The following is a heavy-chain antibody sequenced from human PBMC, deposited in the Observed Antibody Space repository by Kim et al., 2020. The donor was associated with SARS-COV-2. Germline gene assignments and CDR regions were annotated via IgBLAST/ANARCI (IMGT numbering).Heavy chain of an antibody. V-gene: IGHV3-21*01. Sequence: GGSLRLSCAASGFTFSRFTMTWVRQAPGQGLEWVSSISSSSTSIHYADSVQGRFTISRDNTNNSLSLQMNSLRAEDTAVYYCARVAYDHLWGSYRSDYWAQKILVTVSS. D-gene: IGHD3-16*02. CDR3: ARVAYDHLWGSYRSDY. CDR1: GFTFSRFT. J-gene: IGHJ4*02. CDR2: ISSSSTSI.